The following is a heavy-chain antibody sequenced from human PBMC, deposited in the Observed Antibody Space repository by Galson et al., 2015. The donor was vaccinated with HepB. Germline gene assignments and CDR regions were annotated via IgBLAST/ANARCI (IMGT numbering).Heavy chain of an antibody. CDR2: IYPXXSDX. Sequence: QSGAEVKKPGESLKISCKGSGYSFTSYWIGWVRQMPGKGLEWMGIIYPXXSDXRYSPSFXGQVTISXXXSIXTAYLXXXSLKASDTAMYYCARXSSGYVVEAEYXXXXXGXGXLVXXSS. CDR1: GYSFTSYW. J-gene: IGHJ4*02. D-gene: IGHD5-12*01. V-gene: IGHV5-51*01. CDR3: ARXSSGYVVEAEYXXXX.